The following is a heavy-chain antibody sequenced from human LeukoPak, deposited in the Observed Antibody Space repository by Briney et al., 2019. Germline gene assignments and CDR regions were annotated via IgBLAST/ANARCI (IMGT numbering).Heavy chain of an antibody. CDR2: ISGSGGST. CDR3: AKDPIAARPRNWFDP. D-gene: IGHD6-6*01. J-gene: IGHJ5*02. CDR1: GFTFSSYA. V-gene: IGHV3-23*01. Sequence: PGGSLRLSCAASGFTFSSYAMSWVRQAPGKGLEWVSAISGSGGSTYYADSVKGRFTISRDNSENTLYLQMNSLRAEDTAVYYCAKDPIAARPRNWFDPWGQGTLVTVSS.